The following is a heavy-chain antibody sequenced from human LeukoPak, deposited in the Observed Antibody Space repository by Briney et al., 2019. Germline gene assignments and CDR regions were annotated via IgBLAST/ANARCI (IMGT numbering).Heavy chain of an antibody. Sequence: GGPLRLSCAASGFTFSSYGMHWVRQAPGKGLEWVAVIWYDGSNKYYADSVKGRFTISRDNSKNTLYLQMNSLRAEDTAVYYCAREGAAAGTDYWGQGTLVTVSS. J-gene: IGHJ4*02. CDR3: AREGAAAGTDY. CDR2: IWYDGSNK. D-gene: IGHD6-13*01. V-gene: IGHV3-33*01. CDR1: GFTFSSYG.